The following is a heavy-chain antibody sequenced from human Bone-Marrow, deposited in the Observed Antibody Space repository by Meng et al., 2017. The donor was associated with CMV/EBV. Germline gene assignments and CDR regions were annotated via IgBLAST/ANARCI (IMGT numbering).Heavy chain of an antibody. CDR2: IYSGGST. D-gene: IGHD3-10*01. CDR3: AKDASGGGYFDY. CDR1: GFTFSSYW. V-gene: IGHV3-66*01. J-gene: IGHJ4*02. Sequence: GESLKISCAASGFTFSSYWMSWVRQAPGKGLEWVSVIYSGGSTYYADSVKGRFTISRDNSKNTLYLQMNSLRAEDTDVYYCAKDASGGGYFDYWGQGTLVTVSS.